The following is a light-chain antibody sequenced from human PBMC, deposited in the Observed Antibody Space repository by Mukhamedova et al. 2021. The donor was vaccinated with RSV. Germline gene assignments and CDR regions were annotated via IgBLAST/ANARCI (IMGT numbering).Light chain of an antibody. CDR3: QQFNTYRLS. Sequence: GISSALAWYQQKPGKAPKVLIYDVSTLESGVPSRFSGSGSRTDFTLTISSLLPEDFATYYCQQFNTYRLSFGGGTKVEIK. CDR2: DVS. J-gene: IGKJ4*01. CDR1: GISSA. V-gene: IGKV1-13*02.